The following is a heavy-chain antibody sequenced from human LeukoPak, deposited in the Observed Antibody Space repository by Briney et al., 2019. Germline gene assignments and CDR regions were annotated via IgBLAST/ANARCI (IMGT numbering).Heavy chain of an antibody. J-gene: IGHJ4*02. D-gene: IGHD3-9*01. V-gene: IGHV4-39*07. CDR2: INHSGST. CDR3: ARDDPRLGHIDY. CDR1: GGSISSSSYY. Sequence: SETLSLTCTVSGGSISSSSYYWGWIRQPPGKGLEWIGEINHSGSTNYNPSLKSRVTISVDTSKNQFSLKLSSVTAADTAVYYCARDDPRLGHIDYWGQGTLVTVSS.